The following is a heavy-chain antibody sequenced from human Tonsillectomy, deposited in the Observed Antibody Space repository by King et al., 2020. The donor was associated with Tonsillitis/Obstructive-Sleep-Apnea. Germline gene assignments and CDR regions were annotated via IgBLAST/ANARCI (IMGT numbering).Heavy chain of an antibody. CDR1: GFTFSGSA. CDR3: SRHGGDCSSTSCFYDY. D-gene: IGHD2-2*01. J-gene: IGHJ4*02. Sequence: VQLVESGGGLVQPGGSLKLSCAASGFTFSGSAMHWVRQASGKGLEWVGRIRSKANSYATAYAASVKGRFTISRDDSQNTAYLQMNSLKTEDTAVYYCSRHGGDCSSTSCFYDYWGQGTLVTVSS. V-gene: IGHV3-73*01. CDR2: IRSKANSYAT.